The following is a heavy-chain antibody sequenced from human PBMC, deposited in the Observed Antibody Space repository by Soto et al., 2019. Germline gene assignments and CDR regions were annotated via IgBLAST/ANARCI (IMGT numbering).Heavy chain of an antibody. D-gene: IGHD3-9*01. V-gene: IGHV4-34*01. CDR3: ARDSHDILTGPPWVWYFDL. CDR1: GGSFSGYY. Sequence: QVQLQQWGAGPXXXLETLSLTCGVSGGSFSGYYLAWIRQAPGKGLEWIGEINDRGSFNYNPSLKSRVSIAVDTSKNHYSLNLRSVTAADTAVYYCARDSHDILTGPPWVWYFDLWGRGTLVTVSS. J-gene: IGHJ2*01. CDR2: INDRGSF.